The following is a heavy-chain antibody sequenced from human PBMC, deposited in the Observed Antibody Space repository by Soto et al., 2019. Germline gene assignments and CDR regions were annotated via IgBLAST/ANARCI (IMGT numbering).Heavy chain of an antibody. J-gene: IGHJ4*02. CDR2: IRSDNNI. D-gene: IGHD3-16*02. CDR1: GFTFNDHY. CDR3: AIPSFGGVITY. Sequence: QVQLVESGGGLVKPGGSLRLSCAASGFTFNDHYISWIRQAPGKGLEWISYIRSDNNIYYADSVRGRFTMSRDNAQNSVYLQMNSLRAEDTAVYYCAIPSFGGVITYWGQGTLVTVSS. V-gene: IGHV3-11*01.